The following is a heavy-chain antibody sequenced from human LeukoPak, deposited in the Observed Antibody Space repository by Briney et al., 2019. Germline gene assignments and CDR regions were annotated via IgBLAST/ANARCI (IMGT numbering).Heavy chain of an antibody. Sequence: GGSLRLSCAASGFTFSSHGMHWVRQAPGKGLEWVAVISYDGSNKYYADSVKGRFTISRDNSKNTLYLQMNSLRAEDTAVYYCARGCITMVRGVSRIYYYYYYMDVWGKGTTVTVSS. CDR1: GFTFSSHG. D-gene: IGHD3-10*01. J-gene: IGHJ6*03. V-gene: IGHV3-30*03. CDR2: ISYDGSNK. CDR3: ARGCITMVRGVSRIYYYYYYMDV.